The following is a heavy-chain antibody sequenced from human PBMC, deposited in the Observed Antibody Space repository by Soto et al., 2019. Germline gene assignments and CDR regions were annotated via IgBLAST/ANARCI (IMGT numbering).Heavy chain of an antibody. D-gene: IGHD1-26*01. V-gene: IGHV3-30-3*01. Sequence: PGGSLRLSCAASGFTFSRHAVHWVRQAPGKGLEWVAVISYDGSNRYYADSVKGRFTISRDNSKNTLYLQMNSLRAEDTAVYYCARVLGTYSRVGTFDYWGQGTLVTVSS. J-gene: IGHJ4*02. CDR1: GFTFSRHA. CDR3: ARVLGTYSRVGTFDY. CDR2: ISYDGSNR.